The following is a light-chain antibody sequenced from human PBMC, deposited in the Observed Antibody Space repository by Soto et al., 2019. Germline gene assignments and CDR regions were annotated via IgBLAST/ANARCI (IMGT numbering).Light chain of an antibody. Sequence: EIVLTQSPATLSLSPGDRATLSCRASQSVGTYINWFQQKPGQPPRLIIHDASTRVTGIPDRISGSGSGTDFSLTISSLEPGDSAVYYCQQYNNWPRTFGQGTKVEIK. V-gene: IGKV3-11*01. CDR3: QQYNNWPRT. CDR1: QSVGTY. J-gene: IGKJ1*01. CDR2: DAS.